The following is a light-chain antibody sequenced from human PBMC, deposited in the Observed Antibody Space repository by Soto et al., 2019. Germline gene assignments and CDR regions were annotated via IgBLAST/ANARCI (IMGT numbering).Light chain of an antibody. CDR1: ESVSTN. V-gene: IGKV3-15*01. Sequence: IEMTQSPATLSLDPAEIVTLSCMASESVSTNLAWYQQKAGQAPRLLIYGASTRATGIPARFSGSGSGTEFTLTISSLQSEDFAVYYCQQYNNWLWTFGQGTKVDFK. CDR2: GAS. J-gene: IGKJ1*01. CDR3: QQYNNWLWT.